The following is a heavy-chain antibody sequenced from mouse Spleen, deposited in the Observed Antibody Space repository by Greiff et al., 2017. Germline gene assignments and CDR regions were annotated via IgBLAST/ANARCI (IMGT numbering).Heavy chain of an antibody. Sequence: EVKLVESGGGLVKPGGSLKLSCAASGFSFSDYGMHWVRQAPEKGLEWVAYISSGSSIIYYADTVKGRFTISRDNAKNTLFLQMTSLRSEDTAMYYCARYAIYFDYWGQGTTLTVSS. J-gene: IGHJ2*01. CDR3: ARYAIYFDY. V-gene: IGHV5-17*01. CDR1: GFSFSDYG. CDR2: ISSGSSII.